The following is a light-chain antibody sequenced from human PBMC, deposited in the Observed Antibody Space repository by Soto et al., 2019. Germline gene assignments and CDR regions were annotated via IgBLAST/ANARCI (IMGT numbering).Light chain of an antibody. J-gene: IGKJ2*01. CDR1: QSVSSSY. V-gene: IGKV3-20*01. Sequence: EIVLTQSPGTLSLSPGERATLSCRASQSVSSSYLAWYQQKPGQAPRLLIYGASSRATGIPDRFSGSGSGTDFTLTISRLEAEDFAVYYCQQYGRSPRTFGQGTKLEI. CDR3: QQYGRSPRT. CDR2: GAS.